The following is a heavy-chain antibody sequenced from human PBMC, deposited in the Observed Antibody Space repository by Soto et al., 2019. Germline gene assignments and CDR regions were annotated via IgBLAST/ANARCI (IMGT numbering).Heavy chain of an antibody. Sequence: QVQLVQSGAEVKKPGASVKVSCKASGYSFNAYYMHWVRQAPGQGLEWMGWINPNSGDTVSAQKFQGRVTITRDTSISTAYMELSRLRSDDTAVYYCARDLIAEAGNWYFDLWGRGTLVTVSS. CDR1: GYSFNAYY. CDR3: ARDLIAEAGNWYFDL. J-gene: IGHJ2*01. CDR2: INPNSGDT. V-gene: IGHV1-2*02. D-gene: IGHD6-13*01.